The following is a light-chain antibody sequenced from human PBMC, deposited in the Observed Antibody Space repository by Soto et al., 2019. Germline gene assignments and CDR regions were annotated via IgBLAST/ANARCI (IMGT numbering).Light chain of an antibody. J-gene: IGKJ2*01. CDR1: ESISRDY. Sequence: EIVLTQSPGTLSLSPGQRATLSCRASESISRDYLAWYQQRLGQAPRLLIYGASSGATGIPDRFSGSGSGTDFTLTISRLEPEDFATYYCLQDYNYPYTFGQGTKLEIK. CDR3: LQDYNYPYT. CDR2: GAS. V-gene: IGKV3-20*01.